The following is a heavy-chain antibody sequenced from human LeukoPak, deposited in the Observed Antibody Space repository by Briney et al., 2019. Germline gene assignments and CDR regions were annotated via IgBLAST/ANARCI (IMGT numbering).Heavy chain of an antibody. D-gene: IGHD2-15*01. CDR3: AKWSLGYCSGGSCYPS. CDR1: GFTFSSYA. V-gene: IGHV3-23*01. J-gene: IGHJ4*02. Sequence: GGSLRLSCAASGFTFSSYAMSWVRQAPGKGLEWVSAISGSGGSTYYADSVKGRFTISRDNSKNTLYLQMNSLRAEDTAVYYCAKWSLGYCSGGSCYPSWGQGTLVTVSS. CDR2: ISGSGGST.